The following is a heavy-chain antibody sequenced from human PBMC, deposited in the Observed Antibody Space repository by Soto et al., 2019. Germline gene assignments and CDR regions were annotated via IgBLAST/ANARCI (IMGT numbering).Heavy chain of an antibody. V-gene: IGHV4-4*02. Sequence: PSETLSLTCAVSGGSISSSNWWSWVRQPPGKGLEWIGEIYHSGSTNYNPSLKSRVTISVDKSKNQFSLKLSSVTAADTAVYYCARLVTVAKIGYFDYWGQGTLVTVSS. J-gene: IGHJ4*02. CDR3: ARLVTVAKIGYFDY. D-gene: IGHD5-12*01. CDR1: GGSISSSNW. CDR2: IYHSGST.